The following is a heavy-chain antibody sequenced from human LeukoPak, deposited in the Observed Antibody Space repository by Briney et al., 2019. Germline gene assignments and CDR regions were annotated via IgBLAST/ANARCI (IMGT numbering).Heavy chain of an antibody. J-gene: IGHJ4*02. CDR2: ISYDGSNK. Sequence: GGSLRLSCAASGFTFPSHAMSWVRQAPGKGLEWVAVISYDGSNKYYADSVKGRFTISRDNSKNTLYLQMNSLRAEDTAVYYCARGYSSGWYRGGDFDYWGQGTLVTVSS. CDR3: ARGYSSGWYRGGDFDY. V-gene: IGHV3-30-3*01. D-gene: IGHD6-19*01. CDR1: GFTFPSHA.